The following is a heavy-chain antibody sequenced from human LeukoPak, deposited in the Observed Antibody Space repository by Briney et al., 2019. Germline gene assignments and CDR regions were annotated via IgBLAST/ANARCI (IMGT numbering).Heavy chain of an antibody. CDR3: ARGDICSSTSCYPPSYYYYGMDV. V-gene: IGHV3-21*01. CDR1: GFTFSSYA. Sequence: GGSLRLSCAASGFTFSSYAMSWVRQAPGKGLEWVSSISSSSSYIYYADSVKGRFTISRDNAKNSLYLQMNSLRAEDTAVYYCARGDICSSTSCYPPSYYYYGMDVWGQGTTVTVSS. CDR2: ISSSSSYI. J-gene: IGHJ6*02. D-gene: IGHD2-2*01.